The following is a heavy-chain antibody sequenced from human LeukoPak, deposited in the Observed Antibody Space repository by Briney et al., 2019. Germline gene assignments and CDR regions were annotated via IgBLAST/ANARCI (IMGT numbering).Heavy chain of an antibody. CDR2: INHSGST. J-gene: IGHJ4*02. CDR3: ARSSGTGTFSC. Sequence: SETLSLTCAVYGGSFSGYYWSWIRQPPGKGLEWIGEINHSGSTNYNPSLESRATISVDTSKNHFSLKMSSVTAADTAVYYCARSSGTGTFSCWGQGTLVTVSS. CDR1: GGSFSGYY. D-gene: IGHD6-25*01. V-gene: IGHV4-34*01.